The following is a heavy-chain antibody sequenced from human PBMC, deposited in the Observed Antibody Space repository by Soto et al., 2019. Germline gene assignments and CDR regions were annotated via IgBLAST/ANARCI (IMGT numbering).Heavy chain of an antibody. D-gene: IGHD3-9*01. CDR3: ARKPIYHFFAGYYSVDY. Sequence: QVQLRQWGAGLLKPSETLSLTCAVFGGSFSDYYWTWIRQPPGKGLECIGEINHSGTTSYNPSLKSRLTITVDTSNTQFSLKLSSVTAADTAVYYCARKPIYHFFAGYYSVDYWGQGTLVTVSS. CDR1: GGSFSDYY. V-gene: IGHV4-34*01. CDR2: INHSGTT. J-gene: IGHJ4*02.